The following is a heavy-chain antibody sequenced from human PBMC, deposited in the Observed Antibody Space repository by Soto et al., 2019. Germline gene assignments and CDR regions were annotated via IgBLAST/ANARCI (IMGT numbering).Heavy chain of an antibody. CDR1: GFTFNSYW. J-gene: IGHJ6*02. CDR2: LNGDGTTT. Sequence: EVQLVESGGGLVQPGGSLRLSCAASGFTFNSYWMHWVRQAPGKGLVWVSRLNGDGTTTTYADSVKSRFAIYRDNAKNPLYLQRNSLRDADTVVFFCARGLPGQYAVDFWGQGTRVTVS. D-gene: IGHD3-9*01. V-gene: IGHV3-74*01. CDR3: ARGLPGQYAVDF.